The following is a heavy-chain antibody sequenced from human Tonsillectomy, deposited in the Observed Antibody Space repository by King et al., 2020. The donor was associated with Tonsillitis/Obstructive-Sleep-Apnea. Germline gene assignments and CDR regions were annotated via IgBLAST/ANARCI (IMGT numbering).Heavy chain of an antibody. CDR1: GFTFSSYG. V-gene: IGHV3-30*18. J-gene: IGHJ4*02. D-gene: IGHD3-10*01. Sequence: VQLVESGGGVVQPGRSLRLSCAASGFTFSSYGMHWVRQAPGKGLEWVAGISYDGSNKYYADSVKGRFTISRDNSKNTLYLQMNSLRAEDTAVYYCSKPFYYYGSGKDIWAGDFDYWGQGTLVTVSS. CDR3: SKPFYYYGSGKDIWAGDFDY. CDR2: ISYDGSNK.